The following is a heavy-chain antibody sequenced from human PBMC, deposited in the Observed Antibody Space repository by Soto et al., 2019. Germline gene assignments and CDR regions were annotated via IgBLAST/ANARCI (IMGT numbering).Heavy chain of an antibody. CDR2: IYYSGST. V-gene: IGHV4-39*01. CDR3: ARGSN. J-gene: IGHJ4*02. Sequence: PSETLSLTCTVSGDSIRSSSYWGWIRQPPGKGLEWIGSIYYSGSTYYNPSLKSRVTISVDTSKNQFSLKLSSVTAADTAVYYCARGSNWGQGTLVTVSS. CDR1: GDSIRSSSY.